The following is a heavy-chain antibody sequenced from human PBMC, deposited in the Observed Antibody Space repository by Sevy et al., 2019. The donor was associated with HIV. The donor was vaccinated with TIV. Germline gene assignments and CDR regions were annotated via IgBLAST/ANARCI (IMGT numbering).Heavy chain of an antibody. V-gene: IGHV5-51*01. Sequence: GESLKISCKGSGYSFTSYWIGWVRQMPGKGLEWMGIIYPGDSDTRYSPSFQGQVTISADKSISTAYLQWSSLKASDTAMYYCARRRYCSSTSCSDDAFDIWGQGTMVTVSS. CDR1: GYSFTSYW. D-gene: IGHD2-2*01. J-gene: IGHJ3*02. CDR2: IYPGDSDT. CDR3: ARRRYCSSTSCSDDAFDI.